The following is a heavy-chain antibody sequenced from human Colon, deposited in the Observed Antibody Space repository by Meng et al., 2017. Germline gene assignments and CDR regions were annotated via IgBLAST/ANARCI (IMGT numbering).Heavy chain of an antibody. Sequence: GESLKIFRAASGITFSSYAMSWVRQAPGKGLEWVSAISAGGGVTYYAESVKGRFTISRDNSENTVSLQMNSLRAADKAVYYCAKGSVSSGTYYFDYWGQGTLVTVSS. CDR2: ISAGGGVT. D-gene: IGHD5/OR15-5a*01. CDR1: GITFSSYA. V-gene: IGHV3-23*01. CDR3: AKGSVSSGTYYFDY. J-gene: IGHJ4*02.